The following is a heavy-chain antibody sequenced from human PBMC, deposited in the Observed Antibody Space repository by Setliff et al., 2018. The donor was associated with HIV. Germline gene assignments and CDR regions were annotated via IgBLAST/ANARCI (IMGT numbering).Heavy chain of an antibody. Sequence: LRLSCAASGFTFGDYALSWVRQAPGKGLEWLGFIRTLPYGGTTEYAASVKGRFIISRDDSKSIAYLQLNSLKTEDTAVYFCTRDPMFYNSWSGFTNAFDIWGPGTLVT. D-gene: IGHD3-3*01. CDR3: TRDPMFYNSWSGFTNAFDI. CDR2: IRTLPYGGTT. J-gene: IGHJ3*02. CDR1: GFTFGDYA. V-gene: IGHV3-49*04.